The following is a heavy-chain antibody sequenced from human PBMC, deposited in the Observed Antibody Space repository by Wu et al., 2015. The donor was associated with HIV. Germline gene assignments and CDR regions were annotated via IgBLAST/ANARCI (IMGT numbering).Heavy chain of an antibody. Sequence: QAQLVQFGDEVKKPGSSVKVTCKASGDGFTSYAVSWVRQAPGQGLEWMGGINPXFGTTKHVQRFQDRVTFSTDESKRTVYMELSSLRNEDTAVYYCARNTDSVATSLYSLGVWGQGTTVTVSS. CDR3: ARNTDSVATSLYSLGV. CDR2: INPXFGTT. D-gene: IGHD5-12*01. J-gene: IGHJ6*02. CDR1: GDGFTSYA. V-gene: IGHV1-69*05.